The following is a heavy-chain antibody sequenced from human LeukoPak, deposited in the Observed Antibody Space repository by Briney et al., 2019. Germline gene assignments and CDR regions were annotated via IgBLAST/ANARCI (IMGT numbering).Heavy chain of an antibody. D-gene: IGHD3-22*01. CDR1: GGSVTSGTYF. CDR2: ISNSGST. CDR3: ARSPSGYRFDY. V-gene: IGHV4-61*01. Sequence: SETLSLTCTVSGGSVTSGTYFWTWIRQPPGKGLDWIGFISNSGSTNYNPSLESRVTISRDTSKNRFSLNLNSVTAADTAVYFCARSPSGYRFDYWGQGALVTVSS. J-gene: IGHJ4*02.